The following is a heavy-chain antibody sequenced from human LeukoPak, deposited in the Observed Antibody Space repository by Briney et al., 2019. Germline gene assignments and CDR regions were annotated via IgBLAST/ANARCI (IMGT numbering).Heavy chain of an antibody. CDR3: ARGVVIAPQTFDY. D-gene: IGHD2-21*01. CDR2: INHSGST. J-gene: IGHJ4*02. CDR1: GGSFSGYY. V-gene: IGHV4-34*01. Sequence: SETLSLTCAVSGGSFSGYYWSWIRQPPGKGLEWIGEINHSGSTNYNPSLKSRVTISVDTSKNQFSLKLSSVTAADTALYYCARGVVIAPQTFDYWGQGTLVTVSS.